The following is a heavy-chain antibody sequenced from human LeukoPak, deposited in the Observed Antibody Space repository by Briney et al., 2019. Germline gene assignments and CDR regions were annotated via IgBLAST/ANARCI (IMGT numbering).Heavy chain of an antibody. CDR2: INHSGST. CDR1: GGSFSGYY. CDR3: AMVNIAAAGTLADY. V-gene: IGHV4-34*01. Sequence: SVTLSLTCAVYGGSFSGYYWSWIRQPPGKGLEWIGEINHSGSTNYNPSLKSRVTISVDTSKNQFSLKLSSVTAADTAVYYCAMVNIAAAGTLADYWGQGTLVTVSS. D-gene: IGHD6-13*01. J-gene: IGHJ4*02.